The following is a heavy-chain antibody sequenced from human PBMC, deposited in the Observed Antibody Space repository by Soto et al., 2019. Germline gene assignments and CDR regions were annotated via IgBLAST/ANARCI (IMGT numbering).Heavy chain of an antibody. D-gene: IGHD3-3*01. CDR3: ARGNDGRFLEWLSIFNWFDP. CDR1: GYTFTSYD. Sequence: QVQLVQSGAEVKKPGASVKVSCKASGYTFTSYDINWVRQATGQGLEWMGWMNPNSGNTGYAQKFQGRVTMTRNTSISTAYMELSSLRSDDTAVYYCARGNDGRFLEWLSIFNWFDPWGQGTLVTVSS. J-gene: IGHJ5*02. CDR2: MNPNSGNT. V-gene: IGHV1-8*01.